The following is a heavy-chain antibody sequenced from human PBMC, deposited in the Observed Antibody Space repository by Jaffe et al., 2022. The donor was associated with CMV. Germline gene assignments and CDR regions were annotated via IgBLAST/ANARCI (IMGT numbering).Heavy chain of an antibody. CDR2: IVVGSGNT. D-gene: IGHD3-22*01. V-gene: IGHV1-58*01. Sequence: QMQLVQSGPEVKKPGTSVKVSCKASGFTFTSSAVQWVRQARGQRLEWIGWIVVGSGNTNYAQKFQERVTITRDMSTSTAYMELSSLRSEDTAVYYCAAILTTYYYDTSGSWGQGTLVTVSS. CDR1: GFTFTSSA. J-gene: IGHJ4*02. CDR3: AAILTTYYYDTSGS.